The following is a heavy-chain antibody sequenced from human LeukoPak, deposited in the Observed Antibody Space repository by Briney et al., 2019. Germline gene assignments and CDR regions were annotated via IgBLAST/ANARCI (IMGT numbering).Heavy chain of an antibody. J-gene: IGHJ4*02. D-gene: IGHD3-22*01. CDR2: ISGSGGST. Sequence: GGSLRLSCAASGFTFSSYAMSWVRQAPGKGLEWVSAISGSGGSTYYADSVKGRFTISRDNSKSTLYLQMNSLRAEDTAVYYCAKAATMIVVVITTYWGQGTLVTVSS. CDR1: GFTFSSYA. V-gene: IGHV3-23*01. CDR3: AKAATMIVVVITTY.